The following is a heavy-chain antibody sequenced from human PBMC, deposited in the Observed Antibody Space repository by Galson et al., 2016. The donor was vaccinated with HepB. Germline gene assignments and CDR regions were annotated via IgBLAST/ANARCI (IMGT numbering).Heavy chain of an antibody. D-gene: IGHD3-3*01. CDR2: IYDSGST. CDR1: GGSISRSGYY. J-gene: IGHJ3*02. CDR3: ARSYDFWSSTGCDAFDI. V-gene: IGHV4-31*03. Sequence: TLSLTCTVSGGSISRSGYYWSWIRQHPGKGLEWIGYIYDSGSTYYNPSLKSRVTISVDTSKNQFSLKLSSVTAADTAVYYCARSYDFWSSTGCDAFDIWGQGTMVTVSS.